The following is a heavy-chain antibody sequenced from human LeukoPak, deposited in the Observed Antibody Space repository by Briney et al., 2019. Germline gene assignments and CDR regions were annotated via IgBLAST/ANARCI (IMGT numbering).Heavy chain of an antibody. CDR1: GYTFTSYA. J-gene: IGHJ5*02. CDR3: ARDNPFPPGYSSGWYPSFPLIPRENWFDP. CDR2: INTNTGNP. V-gene: IGHV7-4-1*02. D-gene: IGHD6-19*01. Sequence: GASVKVSCKASGYTFTSYAMNWVRQAPGQGLEWMGWINTNTGNPTYAQGFTGRFVFSLDTSVSTAYLQISSLKAEDTAVYYCARDNPFPPGYSSGWYPSFPLIPRENWFDPWGQGTLVTVSS.